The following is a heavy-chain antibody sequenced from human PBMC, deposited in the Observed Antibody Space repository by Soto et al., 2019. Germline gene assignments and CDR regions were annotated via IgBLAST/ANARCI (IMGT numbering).Heavy chain of an antibody. D-gene: IGHD6-19*01. CDR3: AKALSSGSTDFDY. CDR1: GFTFTRYS. CDR2: ISWNSGSI. Sequence: HPGGSLRLSCAASGFTFTRYSMHWVRQAPGKGLEWVSGISWNSGSIGYADSVKGRFTISRDNAKNSLYLQMNSLRAEDTALYYCAKALSSGSTDFDYWGQGTLVTVSS. J-gene: IGHJ4*02. V-gene: IGHV3-9*01.